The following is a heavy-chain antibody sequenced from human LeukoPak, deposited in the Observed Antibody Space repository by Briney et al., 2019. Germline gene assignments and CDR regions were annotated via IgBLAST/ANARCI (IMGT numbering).Heavy chain of an antibody. J-gene: IGHJ6*02. Sequence: GDSVTVSCKASGYTFTRYFIHWVRQAPGQGMEWMGWINPNRGDTNYAQKFQRSLTMTRYTFINTASMELSSLTSDDTAVYSCAPTKSVQCLFYYGLAVWGQGTTVTVSS. V-gene: IGHV1-2*02. CDR3: APTKSVQCLFYYGLAV. CDR1: GYTFTRYF. D-gene: IGHD4-11*01. CDR2: INPNRGDT.